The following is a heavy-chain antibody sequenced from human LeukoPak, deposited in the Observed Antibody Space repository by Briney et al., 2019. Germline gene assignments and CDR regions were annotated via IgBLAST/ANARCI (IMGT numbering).Heavy chain of an antibody. CDR3: ARDLYSGYGSNAFDI. CDR2: IYYSGST. Sequence: SETLSLTCTVSGGSISSYYWSWIRQPPGKGLEWIGYIYYSGSTNYNPSLKSRVTISVDTSKNQFSLKLGSVTAADTAVYYCARDLYSGYGSNAFDIWGQGTMVTVSS. D-gene: IGHD5-12*01. V-gene: IGHV4-59*01. J-gene: IGHJ3*02. CDR1: GGSISSYY.